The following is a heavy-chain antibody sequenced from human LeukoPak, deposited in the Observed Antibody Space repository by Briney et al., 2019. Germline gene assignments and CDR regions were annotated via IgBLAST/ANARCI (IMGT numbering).Heavy chain of an antibody. CDR1: GGSISSSSYY. CDR3: ARGKQLWSPPYYYYGMDV. CDR2: IYYSGST. Sequence: SETLSLTCTVSGGSISSSSYYWGWIRQPPGKGLEWIGSIYYSGSTYYNPSLKSRVTISVDTSKNQFSLKLSSVTAADTAVYYCARGKQLWSPPYYYYGMDVWGQGTTVTVSS. J-gene: IGHJ6*02. D-gene: IGHD5-18*01. V-gene: IGHV4-39*07.